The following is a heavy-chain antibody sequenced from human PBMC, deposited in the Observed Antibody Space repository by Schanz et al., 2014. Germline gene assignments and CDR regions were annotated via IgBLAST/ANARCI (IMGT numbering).Heavy chain of an antibody. CDR2: IKQDGSEK. V-gene: IGHV3-7*01. D-gene: IGHD3-10*01. J-gene: IGHJ6*02. CDR3: ARSSLVRGVSKRNSYYYAMDV. CDR1: GFTFSSYS. Sequence: EVQLVESGGGLVKPGGSLRLSCAASGFTFSSYSMNWVRQAPGKGLEWVANIKQDGSEKYYVDSVKGRFTISRDNAKNSLYLQMNSLRAEDTAVYYCARSSLVRGVSKRNSYYYAMDVWGQGTTVTVSS.